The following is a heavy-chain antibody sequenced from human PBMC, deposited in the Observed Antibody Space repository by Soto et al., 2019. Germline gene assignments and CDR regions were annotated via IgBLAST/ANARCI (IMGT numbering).Heavy chain of an antibody. Sequence: SETLSLTCTVSGGSISSYYWTWIRQPPGKGLEWIGYIYYSGSTNYNPSLKSRVTISVDTSKNQFSLKLHSVTAADTAVYYCARGETTPDYWGQGTLVTVSS. J-gene: IGHJ4*02. CDR1: GGSISSYY. V-gene: IGHV4-59*01. CDR2: IYYSGST. CDR3: ARGETTPDY. D-gene: IGHD1-1*01.